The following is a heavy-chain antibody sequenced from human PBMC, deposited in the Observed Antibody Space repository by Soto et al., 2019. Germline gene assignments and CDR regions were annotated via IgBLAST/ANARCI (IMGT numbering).Heavy chain of an antibody. Sequence: PGEALKISCKASGYSFTNYWIAWVRQMPGKGLEWMGIIYPGDSHTRYSPSFQGQVTISADKSISTAYLQWSSLKASDTAMYYCARPSYDILTGYLNWFDPWGQGTLVTV. D-gene: IGHD3-9*01. CDR1: GYSFTNYW. CDR3: ARPSYDILTGYLNWFDP. J-gene: IGHJ5*02. V-gene: IGHV5-51*01. CDR2: IYPGDSHT.